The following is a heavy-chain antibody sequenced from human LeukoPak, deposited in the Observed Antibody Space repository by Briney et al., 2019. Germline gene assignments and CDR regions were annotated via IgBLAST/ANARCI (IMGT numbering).Heavy chain of an antibody. CDR3: ARDWGS. Sequence: SETLPLTCAVYGGSFSGYYWSWIRQPPGKGLEWIGEINHSGSTNYNPSLKSRVTISVDTSKNQFSLKLSSVTAADTAVYYCARDWGSWGQGTLVTVSS. CDR2: INHSGST. J-gene: IGHJ4*02. D-gene: IGHD3-10*01. CDR1: GGSFSGYY. V-gene: IGHV4-34*01.